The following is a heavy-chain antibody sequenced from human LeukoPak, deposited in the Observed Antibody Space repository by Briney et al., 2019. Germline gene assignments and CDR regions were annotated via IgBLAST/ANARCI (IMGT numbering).Heavy chain of an antibody. J-gene: IGHJ4*02. CDR3: ARGRVNTALVTGYVF. V-gene: IGHV3-23*01. CDR2: ISASGGST. CDR1: GFTFDDYA. Sequence: GGSLRLSCAASGFTFDDYAMHWVRQAPGKGLEWVSAISASGGSTYYADSVKGRFTISRDKSKNTLYLQMDSLRAEDTAVYYCARGRVNTALVTGYVFWGQGTLVTVSS. D-gene: IGHD2-21*02.